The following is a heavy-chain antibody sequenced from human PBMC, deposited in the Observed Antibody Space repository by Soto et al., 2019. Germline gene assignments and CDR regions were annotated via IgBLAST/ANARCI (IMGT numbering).Heavy chain of an antibody. D-gene: IGHD6-13*01. CDR3: ARERSFVRPTGWFEH. CDR2: VYHSGAT. Sequence: XETLSLPCGVAGYSITSGFCWAWIRQAPGKGLEWIGSVYHSGATYYNPSLQSRVTISEDTSKNQFFLNLNSVSAADAGTYYCARERSFVRPTGWFEHWGQGFQVTVSS. J-gene: IGHJ1*01. V-gene: IGHV4-38-2*02. CDR1: GYSITSGFC.